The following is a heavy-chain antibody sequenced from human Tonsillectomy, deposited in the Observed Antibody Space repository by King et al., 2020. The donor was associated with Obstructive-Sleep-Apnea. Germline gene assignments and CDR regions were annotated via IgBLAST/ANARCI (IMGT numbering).Heavy chain of an antibody. V-gene: IGHV4-59*01. CDR3: ARTPSRDGYNSYWYFDL. J-gene: IGHJ2*01. CDR2: IYDSGSI. D-gene: IGHD5-24*01. CDR1: GGSISSYY. Sequence: QLQESGPGLVKPSETLSLTCTVSGGSISSYYWSWIRQPPGKGLEWIGYIYDSGSIIYNPSLKSRVSISVDTSKNQFFLKFNSVTAADTAMFYCARTPSRDGYNSYWYFDLWDRGTLVTVSS.